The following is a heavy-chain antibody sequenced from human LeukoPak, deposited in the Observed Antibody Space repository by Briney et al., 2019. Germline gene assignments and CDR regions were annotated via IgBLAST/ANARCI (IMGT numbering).Heavy chain of an antibody. D-gene: IGHD3-3*01. CDR3: ARDSSIFGVF. V-gene: IGHV3-7*01. Sequence: GGSVRLSCAASGFTFSSYWLSWVRQAPGKGLEWVANIKHDGSEKYYMDSVKGRFTISRDNAKNSLYLQMNSLRAEDTAVYYCARDSSIFGVFWGQGTLVTVSS. J-gene: IGHJ4*02. CDR2: IKHDGSEK. CDR1: GFTFSSYW.